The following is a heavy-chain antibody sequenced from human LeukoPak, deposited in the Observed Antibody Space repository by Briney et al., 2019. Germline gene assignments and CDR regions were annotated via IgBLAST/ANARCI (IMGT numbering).Heavy chain of an antibody. CDR2: INGDGRIT. CDR3: VRAHVGTDMVDIDY. V-gene: IGHV3-74*01. Sequence: GGSLRLSCAASGFTLSSYWMHWVRQAPGKGLVWVSRINGDGRITTYADSVKGRFTTSRDTAKNTLYLQMNSLRAEDTAVYYCVRAHVGTDMVDIDYWGQGTLVTVSS. CDR1: GFTLSSYW. J-gene: IGHJ4*02. D-gene: IGHD5-18*01.